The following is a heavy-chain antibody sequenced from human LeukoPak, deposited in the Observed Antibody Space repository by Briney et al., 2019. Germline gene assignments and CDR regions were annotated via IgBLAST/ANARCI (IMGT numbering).Heavy chain of an antibody. CDR2: FDPEDGET. J-gene: IGHJ4*02. V-gene: IGHV1-24*01. D-gene: IGHD3-22*01. CDR3: APIPYYYDSSGYYYD. CDR1: GYTLTELS. Sequence: ASVKVSCKVSGYTLTELSMHWVRQAPGKGLEWMGGFDPEDGETIYARKFQGRVTMTEDTSTDTAYMELSSLRSEDTAVYYCAPIPYYYDSSGYYYDWGQGTLVTVSS.